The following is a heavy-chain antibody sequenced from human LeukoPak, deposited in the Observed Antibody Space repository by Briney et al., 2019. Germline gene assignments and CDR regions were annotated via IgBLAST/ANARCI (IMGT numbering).Heavy chain of an antibody. J-gene: IGHJ4*02. CDR1: GYTFTSYD. CDR2: IIPIFGTA. CDR3: ASLLALNYYDSSGYYLE. V-gene: IGHV1-69*13. Sequence: SVKVSCKASGYTFTSYDINWVRQATGQGLEWMGGIIPIFGTANYAQKFQGRVTITADESTSTAYMELSSLRSEDTAVYYCASLLALNYYDSSGYYLEWGQGTLVTVSS. D-gene: IGHD3-22*01.